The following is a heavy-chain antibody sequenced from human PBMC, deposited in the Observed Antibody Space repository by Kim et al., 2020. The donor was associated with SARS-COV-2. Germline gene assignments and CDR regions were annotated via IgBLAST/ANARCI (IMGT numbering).Heavy chain of an antibody. J-gene: IGHJ4*02. V-gene: IGHV3-21*01. CDR2: ISSSRSYI. CDR1: GFTFSSYS. CDR3: ARVARSSSWYS. D-gene: IGHD6-13*01. Sequence: GGSLRLSCAASGFTFSSYSMNWVRQAPGKGLEWVSSISSSRSYIYYADSVKGRFTISRDNAKNSLYLQMNSLRAEDTAVYYCARVARSSSWYSWGQGTLVTVSS.